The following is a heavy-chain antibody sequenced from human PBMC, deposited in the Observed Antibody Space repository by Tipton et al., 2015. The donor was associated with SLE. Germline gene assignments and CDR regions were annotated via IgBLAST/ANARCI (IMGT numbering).Heavy chain of an antibody. CDR1: GGSISNYY. Sequence: TLSLTCTVSGGSISNYYWSWIRQPPGKGLEWIGYMYYSGSTNYNPSLKSRVTISLDTSKNQFSLILNSVTAADTAVYYCARQSMAARPDFDFWGQGTLVTVSS. D-gene: IGHD6-6*01. CDR2: MYYSGST. CDR3: ARQSMAARPDFDF. J-gene: IGHJ4*02. V-gene: IGHV4-59*01.